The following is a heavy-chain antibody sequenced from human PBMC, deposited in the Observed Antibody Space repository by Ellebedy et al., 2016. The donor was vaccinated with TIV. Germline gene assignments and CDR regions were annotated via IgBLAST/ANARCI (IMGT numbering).Heavy chain of an antibody. CDR3: ARGPLIAALVYNWFDP. J-gene: IGHJ5*02. D-gene: IGHD6-6*01. CDR1: GYTFTGNY. CDR2: INPNSGGT. V-gene: IGHV1-2*02. Sequence: ASVKVSCKASGYTFTGNYMHWVRQAPGQGLEWMGWINPNSGGTNYAQKFQGRVTITRDTSASTAYMELSSLRSEDTAVYYCARGPLIAALVYNWFDPWGQGTLVTVSS.